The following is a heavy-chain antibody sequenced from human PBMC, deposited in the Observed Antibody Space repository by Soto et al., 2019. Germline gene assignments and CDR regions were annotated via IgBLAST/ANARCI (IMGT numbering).Heavy chain of an antibody. CDR3: ARGGPTRAFGS. J-gene: IGHJ4*02. CDR1: GFTVSSNY. CDR2: VYYDGRT. Sequence: EVQLVETGGGWIQPGGSLRLSCAASGFTVSSNYMSWVRQAPGKGLEWVSTVYYDGRTSHADSVKGRFFISRDSYENTVYLQMNSLRAEDTAVYFCARGGPTRAFGSWGQGSLITVSS. D-gene: IGHD1-1*01. V-gene: IGHV3-53*02.